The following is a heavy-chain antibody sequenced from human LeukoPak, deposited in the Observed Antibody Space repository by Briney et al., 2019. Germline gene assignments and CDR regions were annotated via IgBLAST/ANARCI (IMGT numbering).Heavy chain of an antibody. CDR3: AKPPGYCTNGVCYTEYYFDY. CDR1: GFTLSSYG. J-gene: IGHJ4*02. V-gene: IGHV3-30*02. Sequence: GGSLRLSCAASGFTLSSYGMHWVRQAPGKGLEWVAFIRYDGSNKYYADSVKGRFTISRDNSKNTLYLQMNSLRAEDTAVYYCAKPPGYCTNGVCYTEYYFDYWGQGTLVTVSS. CDR2: IRYDGSNK. D-gene: IGHD2-8*01.